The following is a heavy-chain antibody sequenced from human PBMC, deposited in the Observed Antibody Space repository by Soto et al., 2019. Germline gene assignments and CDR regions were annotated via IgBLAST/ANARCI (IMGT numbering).Heavy chain of an antibody. CDR3: ARDNGYYDL. CDR1: CYAFSSYS. Sequence: ASVKVSCKNSCYAFSSYSINWVRQAPGQGLEWMAWISTYSGNTHYAERVQGRVTVTLDKSARTAFMEMRGLTSDDTAVYFCARDNGYYDLWGQGTLVTVSS. CDR2: ISTYSGNT. V-gene: IGHV1-18*04. J-gene: IGHJ4*02.